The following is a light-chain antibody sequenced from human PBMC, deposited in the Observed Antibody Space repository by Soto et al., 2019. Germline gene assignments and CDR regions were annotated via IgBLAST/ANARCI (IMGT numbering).Light chain of an antibody. J-gene: IGKJ1*01. CDR2: ATS. V-gene: IGKV3-20*01. CDR3: QQYSSSWT. Sequence: EIVLTQSPGTLSLSPGQRATLSCRGSQSISSNCLAWYQQKPGQAPRLLIYATSSRATGIPGRFSGSGSGTDFTLTISRLEPEDFAVYYCQQYSSSWTFGQGTKVDIK. CDR1: QSISSNC.